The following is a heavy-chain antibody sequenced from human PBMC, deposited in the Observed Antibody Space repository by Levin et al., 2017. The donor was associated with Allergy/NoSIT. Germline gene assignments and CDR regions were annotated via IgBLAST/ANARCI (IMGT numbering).Heavy chain of an antibody. V-gene: IGHV1-46*01. Sequence: AGESLKISCKASGYTFTSYYMHWVRQAPGQGLEWMGIINPSGGSTSYAQKFQGRVTMTRDTSTSTVYMELSSLRSEDTAVYYCAREDSSGYYWGRMDVWGQGTTVTVSS. D-gene: IGHD3-22*01. CDR3: AREDSSGYYWGRMDV. CDR2: INPSGGST. J-gene: IGHJ6*02. CDR1: GYTFTSYY.